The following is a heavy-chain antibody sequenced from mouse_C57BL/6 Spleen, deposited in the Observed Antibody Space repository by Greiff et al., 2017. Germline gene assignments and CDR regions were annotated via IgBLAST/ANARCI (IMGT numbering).Heavy chain of an antibody. CDR2: ISNLAYSI. V-gene: IGHV5-15*04. J-gene: IGHJ4*01. CDR1: GFTFSDYG. Sequence: EVKLVESGGGLVQPGGSLKLSCAASGFTFSDYGMAWVRQAPRKGPEWVAFISNLAYSIYYADTVTGRFTISRENAKNTLYLEMSSLRSEDAAMYYCAGRDSPYAMDYWGQGTSVTVSS. CDR3: AGRDSPYAMDY.